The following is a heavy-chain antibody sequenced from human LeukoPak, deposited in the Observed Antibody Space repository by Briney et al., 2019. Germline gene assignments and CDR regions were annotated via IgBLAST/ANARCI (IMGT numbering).Heavy chain of an antibody. D-gene: IGHD3-22*01. CDR2: IIPILGIA. Sequence: GASVKVSCKASGGTFSSSAISWVRQAPGQGLEWMGRIIPILGIANYAQKFQGRVTITAVKSTSTAYMELSSLRSEDTAVYYCARDRGGLDSSGYYFDYWGQGTLVTVSS. CDR3: ARDRGGLDSSGYYFDY. CDR1: GGTFSSSA. J-gene: IGHJ4*02. V-gene: IGHV1-69*04.